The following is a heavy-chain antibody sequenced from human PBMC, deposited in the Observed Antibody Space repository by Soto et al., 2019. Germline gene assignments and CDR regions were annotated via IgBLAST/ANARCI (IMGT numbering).Heavy chain of an antibody. J-gene: IGHJ4*02. CDR3: ARGPNSGYRFES. CDR2: LIPLFGTS. D-gene: IGHD2-15*01. CDR1: GGTFTGHA. Sequence: QVQLVQSGAEVKKPGSSVKVSCEASGGTFTGHAISWVRQAPGQGPEWMGGLIPLFGTSQHAQNFQGRLTITADKSTSTDYMELTSLPFEDKAIYYCARGPNSGYRFESWGQGNLVTVYS. V-gene: IGHV1-69*06.